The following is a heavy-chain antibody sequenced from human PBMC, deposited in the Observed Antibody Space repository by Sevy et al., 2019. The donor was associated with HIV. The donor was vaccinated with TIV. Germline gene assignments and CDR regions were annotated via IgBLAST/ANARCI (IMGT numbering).Heavy chain of an antibody. CDR1: GGSIGRYY. V-gene: IGHV4-59*01. CDR3: ARDAGNYHDSSNYYYVYAFDI. Sequence: SETLSLTCTVSGGSIGRYYWSWIRQSPGRGLEWIGYIYYDGSTDYDSSLKSRVTISLDTSKNQFSLSLNSVTAADTAVYYCARDAGNYHDSSNYYYVYAFDIWGQWTLVTVSS. CDR2: IYYDGST. D-gene: IGHD3-22*01. J-gene: IGHJ3*02.